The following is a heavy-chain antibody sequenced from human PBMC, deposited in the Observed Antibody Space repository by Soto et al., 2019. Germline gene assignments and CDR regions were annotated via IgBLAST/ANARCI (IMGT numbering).Heavy chain of an antibody. CDR2: ISAYNGNT. Sequence: ASVKVSCKASGYTFTSYGISWVRQAPGQGLDWMGWISAYNGNTNYAQKLQGRVTMTTDTSTSTAYMELRSLRSDDTAVYYCARDGARYYDFWSGQTGMDVWGQGTTVTVSS. D-gene: IGHD3-3*01. CDR1: GYTFTSYG. CDR3: ARDGARYYDFWSGQTGMDV. V-gene: IGHV1-18*01. J-gene: IGHJ6*02.